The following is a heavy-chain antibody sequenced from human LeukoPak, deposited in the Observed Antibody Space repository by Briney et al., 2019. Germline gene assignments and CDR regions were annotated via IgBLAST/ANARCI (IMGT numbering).Heavy chain of an antibody. Sequence: PGGSLRLSCAASGFTFSSYAMSWVRQAPGKGLEWVSAISGSCGSTYYADSVKGRFTISRDNSKNTVYLQMNSLRAEDTAVYYCAKASRWGIAAADYYFDYWGQRTLVTVSS. CDR2: ISGSCGST. D-gene: IGHD6-13*01. CDR1: GFTFSSYA. V-gene: IGHV3-23*01. J-gene: IGHJ4*02. CDR3: AKASRWGIAAADYYFDY.